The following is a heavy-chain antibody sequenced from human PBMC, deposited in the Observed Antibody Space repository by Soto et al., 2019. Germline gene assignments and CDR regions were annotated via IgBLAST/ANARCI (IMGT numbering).Heavy chain of an antibody. CDR2: IYYSGST. CDR1: GGSISSGGYY. CDR3: ARGMRELPINNRFAP. D-gene: IGHD3-10*01. J-gene: IGHJ5*02. V-gene: IGHV4-31*03. Sequence: SETLSLTCTVSGGSISSGGYYWSWIRQHQGKGLEWIGYIYYSGSTYYNPSLKSRVTISVDTSKNQFSLKLSSVTAADTAVYYCARGMRELPINNRFAPWGQGTLVTVSS.